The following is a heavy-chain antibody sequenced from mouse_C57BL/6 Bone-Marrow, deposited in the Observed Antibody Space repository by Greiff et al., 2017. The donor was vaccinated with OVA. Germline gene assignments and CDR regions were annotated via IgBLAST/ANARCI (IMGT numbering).Heavy chain of an antibody. Sequence: VQLHQSGPGLVQPSQSLSITCTVSGFSFTSYGVHWVRQSPGKGLEWLGVIWSGGSTAYNAAFISRLSISKDNSKSEVFFKMNSLKADDTAIYYCARRANWDDAMDCWGQGTSVTVSS. CDR2: IWSGGST. V-gene: IGHV2-2*01. CDR1: GFSFTSYG. J-gene: IGHJ4*01. D-gene: IGHD4-1*01. CDR3: ARRANWDDAMDC.